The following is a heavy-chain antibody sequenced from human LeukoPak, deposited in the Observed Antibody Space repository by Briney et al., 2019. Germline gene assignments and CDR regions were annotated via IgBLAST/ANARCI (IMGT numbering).Heavy chain of an antibody. J-gene: IGHJ5*02. CDR1: GFIFSSYA. CDR3: AKVGGYSYGYNWFDP. CDR2: ISGSGGST. V-gene: IGHV3-23*01. Sequence: GGPLRLSCAASGFIFSSYAMSWVRQAPGKGLEWASAISGSGGSTYYADSVKGRFTISRDNSKNTLYLQMNSLRAEDTAVYYCAKVGGYSYGYNWFDPWGQGTLVTVSS. D-gene: IGHD5-18*01.